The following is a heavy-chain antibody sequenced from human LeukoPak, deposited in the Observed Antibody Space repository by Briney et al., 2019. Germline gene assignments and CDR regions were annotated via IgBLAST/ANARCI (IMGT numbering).Heavy chain of an antibody. D-gene: IGHD3-3*01. CDR3: ARDVEYDFWSGSYWHNWFDL. CDR1: GFTFSIFG. V-gene: IGHV3-7*03. J-gene: IGHJ5*02. CDR2: INHDGSEE. Sequence: GGSLRLSCTVSGFTFSIFGMNWVRQAPGKGLEWVANINHDGSEEHYVDSVKGRFTISRDNAKNSLYLQMNSLRAEDTAVYYCARDVEYDFWSGSYWHNWFDLWGQGTLVTVSS.